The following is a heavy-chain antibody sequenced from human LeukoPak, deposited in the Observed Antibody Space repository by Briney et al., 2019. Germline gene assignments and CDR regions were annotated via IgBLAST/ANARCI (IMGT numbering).Heavy chain of an antibody. V-gene: IGHV4-30-2*01. Sequence: SETLSLTCAVSGGSIRRGDFSWSWIRQPPGKGLEWIGHIFQSGSAYYNPSLKRRGTISIDRSNNQFSLNLTSVTAADTAVYYCARSFTDNFFFENWGQGTLVTVSS. CDR1: GGSIRRGDFS. J-gene: IGHJ4*02. CDR3: ARSFTDNFFFEN. CDR2: IFQSGSA. D-gene: IGHD1-1*01.